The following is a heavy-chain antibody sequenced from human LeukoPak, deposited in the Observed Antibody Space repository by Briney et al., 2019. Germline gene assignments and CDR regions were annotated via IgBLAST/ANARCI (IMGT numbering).Heavy chain of an antibody. CDR3: AKAHYFGSGSFDH. CDR1: GFTFSSYA. J-gene: IGHJ4*02. V-gene: IGHV3-30*04. CDR2: ISYDGSNK. D-gene: IGHD3-10*01. Sequence: GRSLRLSCAASGFTFSSYAMRWVRQAPGKGLEWVAVISYDGSNKYYADSVKGRFTISRDNFKNTLYLQMNSLRAEDTAVYYCAKAHYFGSGSFDHWGQGTLVTVSP.